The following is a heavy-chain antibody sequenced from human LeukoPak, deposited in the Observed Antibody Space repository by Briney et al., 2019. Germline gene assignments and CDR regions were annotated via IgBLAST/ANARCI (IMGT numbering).Heavy chain of an antibody. V-gene: IGHV4-34*01. CDR3: ARGYYDSSGYRPPLDY. Sequence: PSETLSLTCAVYGGSFSGYYWSWIRQPPGKGLEWIGEINHSGSTNYNPSLKSRVTISVDTSKNQFSLKLSSVTAADTAVYYCARGYYDSSGYRPPLDYWGQGTLVTVSS. D-gene: IGHD3-22*01. J-gene: IGHJ4*02. CDR2: INHSGST. CDR1: GGSFSGYY.